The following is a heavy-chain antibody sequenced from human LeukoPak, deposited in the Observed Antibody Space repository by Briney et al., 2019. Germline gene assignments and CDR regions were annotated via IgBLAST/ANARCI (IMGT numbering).Heavy chain of an antibody. CDR3: ARGYTRAFDY. Sequence: GGSLRLSCAASGFIFSNYAMSWVRQAPGKGLEWVSAIDTSGGNTYYADSVKGRFTLSRDNSKNTLDLQMNSLRDEDTAVYYCARGYTRAFDYWGQGTLVTVSS. CDR2: IDTSGGNT. CDR1: GFIFSNYA. D-gene: IGHD5-24*01. V-gene: IGHV3-23*01. J-gene: IGHJ4*02.